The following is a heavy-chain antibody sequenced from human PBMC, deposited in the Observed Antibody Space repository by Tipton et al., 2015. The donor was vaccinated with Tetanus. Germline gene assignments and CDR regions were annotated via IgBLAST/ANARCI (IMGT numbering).Heavy chain of an antibody. V-gene: IGHV4-34*01. CDR2: INHSGST. J-gene: IGHJ4*02. D-gene: IGHD5-18*01. Sequence: TLSLTCAVYGGSFSGYYWSWIRRPPGKGLEWIGEINHSGSTNYNPSLKSRVTISVDTPKNQFPRKLSSVTAADTAVYYCARGGYGRGVDYWGQGTLVTVSS. CDR1: GGSFSGYY. CDR3: ARGGYGRGVDY.